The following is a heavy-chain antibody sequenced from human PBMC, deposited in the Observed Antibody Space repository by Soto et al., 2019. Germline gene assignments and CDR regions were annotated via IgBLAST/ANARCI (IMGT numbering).Heavy chain of an antibody. V-gene: IGHV1-8*01. CDR1: GYTFTSYD. CDR2: MNPNSGNT. Sequence: GASVKVSCKASGYTFTSYDINWVRQATGQGLEWMGWMNPNSGNTGYAQKFQGRVTMTRNTSISTAYMELSSLRSEDTAVYYCARTKTYYDFWSGYSPGDGWFDPWGQGTLVTVSS. D-gene: IGHD3-3*01. CDR3: ARTKTYYDFWSGYSPGDGWFDP. J-gene: IGHJ5*02.